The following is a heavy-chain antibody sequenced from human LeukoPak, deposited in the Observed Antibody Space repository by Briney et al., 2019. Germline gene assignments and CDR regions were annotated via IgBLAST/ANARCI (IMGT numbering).Heavy chain of an antibody. CDR3: AKGLYYYDSSGYGAFDI. CDR1: GFTFSSYG. Sequence: GGSLRLSCAASGFTFSSYGMHWVRQAPGKGLEWVAVISYDGSNKYYADSVKGRFTISRDNSKNTLYLQMNSLRAEDTAVCYCAKGLYYYDSSGYGAFDIWGQGTMVTVSS. J-gene: IGHJ3*02. D-gene: IGHD3-22*01. CDR2: ISYDGSNK. V-gene: IGHV3-30*18.